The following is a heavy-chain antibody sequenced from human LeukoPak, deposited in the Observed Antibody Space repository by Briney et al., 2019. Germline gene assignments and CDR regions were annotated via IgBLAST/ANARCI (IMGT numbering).Heavy chain of an antibody. CDR2: IYYSGST. J-gene: IGHJ4*02. CDR3: ARANHCGGDCYSQDY. Sequence: SETLSLTCAVSGGSISSYYWSWIRQPPGKGLEWIGYIYYSGSTNYNPSLKSRVTISVDTSKNQFSLKLSSVTAADTAVYYCARANHCGGDCYSQDYWGQGTLVTVSS. V-gene: IGHV4-59*01. CDR1: GGSISSYY. D-gene: IGHD2-21*02.